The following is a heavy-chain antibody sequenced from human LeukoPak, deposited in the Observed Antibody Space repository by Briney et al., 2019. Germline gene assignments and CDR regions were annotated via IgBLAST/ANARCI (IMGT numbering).Heavy chain of an antibody. J-gene: IGHJ4*02. CDR3: ARDYNGDYDY. CDR2: MNPNSGNT. Sequence: ASVKVSCKASGYTFSSYDINWVRQATGQGLEWMGWMNPNSGNTGYAQKFQGRVTMTRNTSISTAYMELSSLRSDDTAVYYCARDYNGDYDYWGQGTLVTVSS. V-gene: IGHV1-8*01. D-gene: IGHD4-17*01. CDR1: GYTFSSYD.